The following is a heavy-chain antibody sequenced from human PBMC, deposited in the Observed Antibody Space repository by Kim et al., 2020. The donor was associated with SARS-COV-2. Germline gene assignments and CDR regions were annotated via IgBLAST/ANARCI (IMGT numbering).Heavy chain of an antibody. J-gene: IGHJ3*02. CDR3: ARATFYDFWSGNAFDI. D-gene: IGHD3-3*01. V-gene: IGHV4-31*02. Sequence: SLKRRFTISVDTSKNQFSLKLSSVTAADTAVYYCARATFYDFWSGNAFDIWGQGTMVTVSS.